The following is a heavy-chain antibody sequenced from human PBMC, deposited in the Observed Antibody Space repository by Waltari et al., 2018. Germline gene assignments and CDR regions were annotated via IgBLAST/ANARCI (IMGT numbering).Heavy chain of an antibody. CDR1: GGSISSYY. D-gene: IGHD1-1*01. Sequence: QVQLQESGPGLVKPSETLSLTCTVSGGSISSYYWSWIRQPPGKGLEWIGYIYYSGSTNYNPSLKSRVTISVDTSKNQFSLKLSSVTAADTAVYYCARVGTVPKGGGYYYYYMDVWGKGTTVTISS. CDR2: IYYSGST. V-gene: IGHV4-59*01. CDR3: ARVGTVPKGGGYYYYYMDV. J-gene: IGHJ6*03.